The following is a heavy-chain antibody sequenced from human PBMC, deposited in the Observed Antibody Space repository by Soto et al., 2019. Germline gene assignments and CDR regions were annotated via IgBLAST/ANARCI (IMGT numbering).Heavy chain of an antibody. J-gene: IGHJ6*02. CDR2: IYLDDDK. CDR1: GFSLSTSGVG. CDR3: AHSYGDSLPSYCYYYGMDV. Sequence: QITLKESGPTLVKPTQTLTLTCTFSGFSLSTSGVGVGWIRQPPGKALEWLALIYLDDDKRYSPSLKSSLTITKDTSKNQVFLTMTNMDPVDTATYYCAHSYGDSLPSYCYYYGMDVWGQGTTVTVSS. V-gene: IGHV2-5*02. D-gene: IGHD4-17*01.